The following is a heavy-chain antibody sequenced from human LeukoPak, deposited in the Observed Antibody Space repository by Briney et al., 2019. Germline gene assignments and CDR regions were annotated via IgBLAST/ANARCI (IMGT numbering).Heavy chain of an antibody. D-gene: IGHD2-2*02. CDR3: ASVVVPAAILY. CDR2: IYYSGGT. J-gene: IGHJ4*02. Sequence: PSETLSLTCTVSGGSISSSSYYWGWIRQPPGKGLEWIGSIYYSGGTYYNPSLKSRVTISVDTSKNQFSLKLSSVTAADTAVYYCASVVVPAAILYWGQGTLVTVSS. CDR1: GGSISSSSYY. V-gene: IGHV4-39*01.